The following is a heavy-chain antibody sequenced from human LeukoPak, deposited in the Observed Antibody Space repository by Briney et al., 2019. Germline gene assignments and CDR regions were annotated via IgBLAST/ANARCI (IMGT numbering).Heavy chain of an antibody. Sequence: ASVKVSCKASGYTFTSYGISWVRQAPGQGLEWMGWISAYNGNTNYAQKLQGRVTMTTDTSTSTAYMELRSLRSDDTAVYYCARFEVFWSGSNWLDPWGQGTLVTVSS. CDR3: ARFEVFWSGSNWLDP. D-gene: IGHD3-3*01. CDR1: GYTFTSYG. CDR2: ISAYNGNT. J-gene: IGHJ5*02. V-gene: IGHV1-18*01.